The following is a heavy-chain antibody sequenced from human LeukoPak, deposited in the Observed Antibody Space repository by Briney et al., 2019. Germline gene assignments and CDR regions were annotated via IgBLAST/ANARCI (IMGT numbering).Heavy chain of an antibody. D-gene: IGHD3-9*01. V-gene: IGHV4-39*07. CDR3: ARKIERYFDWIIAGAFDY. CDR2: IHYSGGT. CDR1: GGSILSSSYY. J-gene: IGHJ4*02. Sequence: SETLSLTCTVSGGSILSSSYYWGWIRQPPGKGLEWIGSIHYSGGTYYNPSLKSRVTISVDTSKNQFSLKLSSVTAADTAVYYCARKIERYFDWIIAGAFDYWGQGTLVTVSS.